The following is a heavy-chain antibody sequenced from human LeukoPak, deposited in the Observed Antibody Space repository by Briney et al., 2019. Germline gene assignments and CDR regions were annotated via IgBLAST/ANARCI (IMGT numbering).Heavy chain of an antibody. J-gene: IGHJ4*02. V-gene: IGHV3-30-3*01. CDR3: ARTNSMVNDYFDY. CDR1: GFTFSSYA. D-gene: IGHD5-18*01. Sequence: PGRSLRLSCAASGFTFSSYAMHWVRQAPGKGLEWVAVISYDGSNKYYADSVKGRFTISRDNSKNTLYLQMNSLRAEDTAVYYCARTNSMVNDYFDYWGQGTLVTVSS. CDR2: ISYDGSNK.